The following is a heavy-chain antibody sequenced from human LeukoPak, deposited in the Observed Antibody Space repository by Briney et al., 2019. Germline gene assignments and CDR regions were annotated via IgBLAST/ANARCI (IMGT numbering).Heavy chain of an antibody. J-gene: IGHJ4*02. CDR1: GFIFSSYA. CDR3: AKFRALGYGYDFDY. D-gene: IGHD5-18*01. V-gene: IGHV3-23*01. CDR2: ISGSGGST. Sequence: GGSLRLSCAASGFIFSSYAMSWVRQAPGKGLEWVSGISGSGGSTYYADSVKGRFTISRDNSKNTLYLQMNSLRAEDTAVYYCAKFRALGYGYDFDYWGQGTLVTVSS.